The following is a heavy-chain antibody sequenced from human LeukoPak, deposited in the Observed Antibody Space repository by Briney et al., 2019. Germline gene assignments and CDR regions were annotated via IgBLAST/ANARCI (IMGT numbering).Heavy chain of an antibody. CDR2: ISSSGSTI. V-gene: IGHV3-48*03. CDR3: ARDQRVFPYYYDSSGYPY. J-gene: IGHJ4*02. D-gene: IGHD3-22*01. Sequence: GGSLRLSCAASGFTFSSYEMNWVRQAPGKGLEWVSYISSSGSTIYYADSVKGRFTISSDNAKNSLYLQMNSLRAEDTAVYYCARDQRVFPYYYDSSGYPYWGQGTLVTVSS. CDR1: GFTFSSYE.